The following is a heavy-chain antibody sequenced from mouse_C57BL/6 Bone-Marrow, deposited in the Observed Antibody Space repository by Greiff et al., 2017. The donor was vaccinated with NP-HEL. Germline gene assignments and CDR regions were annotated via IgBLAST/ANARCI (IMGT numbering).Heavy chain of an antibody. J-gene: IGHJ3*01. D-gene: IGHD2-1*01. CDR1: GYTFTSYG. CDR3: ARRALYYGNYVPFAY. Sequence: QVQLQQSGAELARPGASVKLSCKASGYTFTSYGISWVKQRTGQGLEWIGEIYPRSGNTYYNEKFKGKATLTADKSSSTAYMELRSLTSDDSAVYFCARRALYYGNYVPFAYWGQGTLVTVSA. CDR2: IYPRSGNT. V-gene: IGHV1-81*01.